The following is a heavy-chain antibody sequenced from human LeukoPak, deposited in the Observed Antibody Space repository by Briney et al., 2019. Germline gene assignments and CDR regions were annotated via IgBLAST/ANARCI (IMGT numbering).Heavy chain of an antibody. CDR1: GGSISSSSYY. CDR2: IYYSGST. J-gene: IGHJ4*02. Sequence: SETLSLTCAVSGGSISSSSYYWGWIRQPPGKGLEWIGSIYYSGSTNYNPSLKSRVTISVDTSKNQFSLKLSSVTAADTAAYYCARGGGFGSWYFFLYWGQGTLVTVSS. CDR3: ARGGGFGSWYFFLY. D-gene: IGHD6-13*01. V-gene: IGHV4-39*07.